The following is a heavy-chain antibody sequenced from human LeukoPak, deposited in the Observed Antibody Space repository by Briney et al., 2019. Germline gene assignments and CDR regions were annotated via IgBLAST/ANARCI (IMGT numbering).Heavy chain of an antibody. V-gene: IGHV1-69*05. D-gene: IGHD5-24*01. CDR2: IIPIFGTA. Sequence: SVKVSCKASGGTLSSYAISWVRQAPGQGLEWMGGIIPIFGTANYAQKFQGRVTVTTDESTSTAYMELSSLRSEDTAVYYCAREVPENGYNTYFDYWGQGTLVTVSS. CDR1: GGTLSSYA. CDR3: AREVPENGYNTYFDY. J-gene: IGHJ4*02.